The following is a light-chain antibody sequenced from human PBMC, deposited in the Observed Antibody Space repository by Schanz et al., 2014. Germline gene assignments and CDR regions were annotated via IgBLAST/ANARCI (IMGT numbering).Light chain of an antibody. V-gene: IGLV2-14*01. J-gene: IGLJ1*01. CDR1: ISDIGAYKY. CDR3: SSYTSRATRV. CDR2: EVN. Sequence: QSALTQPASVSGSPGQSITLSCTGTISDIGAYKYVTWYQQHPGKAPKLIIFEVNERPSGVSNRFSGSKSGNTASLTISGLQADDEADYYCSSYTSRATRVFGTGTKLTVL.